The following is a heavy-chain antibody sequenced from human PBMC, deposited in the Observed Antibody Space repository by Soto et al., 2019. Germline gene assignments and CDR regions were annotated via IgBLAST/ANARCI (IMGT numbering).Heavy chain of an antibody. D-gene: IGHD3-22*01. V-gene: IGHV3-11*01. CDR1: GFTFSDYY. CDR3: ASPRDSSGYYYPSNPFDY. CDR2: ISSSGSTI. J-gene: IGHJ4*02. Sequence: QVQLVESGGGLVKPGGSLRLSCAASGFTFSDYYMSWIRQAPGKGLEWVSYISSSGSTIYYADSVKGRFTIPRDKAKNSLYLQMNSLRAEATAVYYCASPRDSSGYYYPSNPFDYWGQGTLVTVSS.